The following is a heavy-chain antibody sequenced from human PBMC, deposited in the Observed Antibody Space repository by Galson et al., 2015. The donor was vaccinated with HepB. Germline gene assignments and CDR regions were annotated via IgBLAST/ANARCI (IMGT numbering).Heavy chain of an antibody. CDR1: GFTFDDYA. D-gene: IGHD4-17*01. V-gene: IGHV3-9*01. Sequence: SLRLSCAASGFTFDDYAMHWVRQAPGKGLEWVSGISWNSGSIGYAVSVKGRFTISRDNAKNSLYLQMNSLRAEDTALYYCAKDLGTGDYVGNGYYYGMDVWGQGTTVTVSS. CDR3: AKDLGTGDYVGNGYYYGMDV. J-gene: IGHJ6*02. CDR2: ISWNSGSI.